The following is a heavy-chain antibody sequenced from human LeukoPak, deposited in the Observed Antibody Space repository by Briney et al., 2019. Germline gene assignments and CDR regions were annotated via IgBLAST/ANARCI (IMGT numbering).Heavy chain of an antibody. CDR3: ASTSAADYDILTGHNYYYYYMDV. D-gene: IGHD3-9*01. V-gene: IGHV1-18*01. Sequence: ASVKVSCKASGYTFASYGISWVRQAPGQGLEWMGWISGYNGNTKYAQKFQGRVTMTTDTSTSTAYMELSSLRSEGTAVYYCASTSAADYDILTGHNYYYYYMDVWGKGTTVTISS. CDR1: GYTFASYG. J-gene: IGHJ6*03. CDR2: ISGYNGNT.